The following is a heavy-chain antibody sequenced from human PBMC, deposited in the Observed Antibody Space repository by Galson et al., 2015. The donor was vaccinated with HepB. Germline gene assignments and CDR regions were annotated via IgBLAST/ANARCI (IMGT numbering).Heavy chain of an antibody. CDR2: IYSGGDT. D-gene: IGHD6-6*01. V-gene: IGHV3-53*01. CDR3: ARGTMAARPVGLNY. J-gene: IGHJ4*02. CDR1: GFTVSRTY. Sequence: SLRLSCAVSGFTVSRTYMSWVRQAPGKGLEWLSVIYSGGDTYYADSVKGRFTISRDNSKNTLYLQMNSLRAADTAVYYCARGTMAARPVGLNYWGQGTLVTVSS.